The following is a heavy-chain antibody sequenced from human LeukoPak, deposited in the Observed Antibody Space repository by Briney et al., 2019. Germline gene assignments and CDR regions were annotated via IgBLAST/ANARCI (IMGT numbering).Heavy chain of an antibody. V-gene: IGHV1-2*02. J-gene: IGHJ6*03. D-gene: IGHD1-26*01. CDR1: GYTFTGYY. CDR3: ARTRGATFYYYMDV. CDR2: INPNSGGT. Sequence: ASVKVSCKAFGYTFTGYYMHWVRQAPGQGLEWMGWINPNSGGTNYAQKFQGRVTMTRDTSISTAYMELSRLRSDDTAVYYCARTRGATFYYYMDVWGKGTTVTVSS.